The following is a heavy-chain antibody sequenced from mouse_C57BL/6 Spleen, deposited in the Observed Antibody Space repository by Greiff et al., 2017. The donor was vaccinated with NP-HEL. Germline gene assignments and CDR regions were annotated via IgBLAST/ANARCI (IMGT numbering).Heavy chain of an antibody. CDR3: ASLITTVVDYFDY. CDR2: IDPSDSET. D-gene: IGHD1-1*01. V-gene: IGHV1-52*01. J-gene: IGHJ2*01. CDR1: GYTFTSYW. Sequence: VQLQQPGAELVRPGSSVKLSCKASGYTFTSYWMHWVKQRPIQGLEWIGNIDPSDSETHYNQKFKDKATLTVDKSSSTAYMQLSSLTSEDSAVYYCASLITTVVDYFDYWGQGTTLTVSS.